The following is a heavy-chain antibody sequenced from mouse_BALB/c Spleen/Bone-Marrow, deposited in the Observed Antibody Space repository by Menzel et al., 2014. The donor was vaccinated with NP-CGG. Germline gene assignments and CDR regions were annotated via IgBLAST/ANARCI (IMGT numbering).Heavy chain of an antibody. CDR1: GYTFTDYY. Sequence: VQLQESGAELARPGASVKLSCKASGYTFTDYYINWVKQRTGQGLEWIGEIYPGSSNTYYNEKFKGKATLTADKSSSTAYMQLSSLTSEDSAVYFCARREYGNGGFAYWGQGTLVTVSA. V-gene: IGHV1-77*01. J-gene: IGHJ3*01. CDR3: ARREYGNGGFAY. CDR2: IYPGSSNT. D-gene: IGHD2-10*02.